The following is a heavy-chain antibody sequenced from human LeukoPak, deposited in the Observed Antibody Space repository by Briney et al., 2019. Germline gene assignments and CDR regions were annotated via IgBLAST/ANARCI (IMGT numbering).Heavy chain of an antibody. CDR1: GGSISSYY. CDR2: IYYSGST. J-gene: IGHJ5*02. D-gene: IGHD4-17*01. V-gene: IGHV4-59*01. CDR3: ARSDTTVTGLDP. Sequence: TSETLSLTCTVSGGSISSYYWSWIRQPPGKGLEWIGYIYYSGSTNYNPSLKSRVTISVDTSKNQFSLKLSSVTAADTAVYYCARSDTTVTGLDPWGQGTLVSVSS.